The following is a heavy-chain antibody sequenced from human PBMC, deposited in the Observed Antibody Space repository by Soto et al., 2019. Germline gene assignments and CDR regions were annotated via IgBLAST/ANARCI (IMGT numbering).Heavy chain of an antibody. J-gene: IGHJ4*02. CDR3: AKGLGYAPPIDY. CDR1: GFSFRTYG. D-gene: IGHD2-2*01. CDR2: ISGDGNKK. V-gene: IGHV3-30*18. Sequence: QVHLVESGGGVVQPGGSLRLSCAASGFSFRTYGMHWVRQAPGKGLEWVAFISGDGNKKYYVDSVEGRFTVSRDNSKNLLYLEMKSLRTEDTAVYYCAKGLGYAPPIDYWGQGTLLTVSS.